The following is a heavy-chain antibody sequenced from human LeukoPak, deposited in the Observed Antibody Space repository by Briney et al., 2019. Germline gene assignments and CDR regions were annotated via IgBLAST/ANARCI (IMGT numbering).Heavy chain of an antibody. CDR3: ARLYMVPSYYYYYMDV. V-gene: IGHV1-18*01. CDR2: ISAYNGNT. J-gene: IGHJ6*03. Sequence: ASVKVSCKASGYTFTSYGISWVRQAPGQGLEWMGWISAYNGNTNYAQKLQGRVTMTTDTSTSTAYMELRSLSSVTAADTAVYYCARLYMVPSYYYYYMDVWGKGTTVTVSS. D-gene: IGHD3-10*01. CDR1: GYTFTSYG.